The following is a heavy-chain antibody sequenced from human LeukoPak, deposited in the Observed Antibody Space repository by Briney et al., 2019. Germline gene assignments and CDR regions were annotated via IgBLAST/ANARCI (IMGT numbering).Heavy chain of an antibody. CDR1: GYTLTELS. Sequence: ASVKVSCKVSGYTLTELSMHWVRQAPGKGLEWMGGFDPEDGETIYAQKFQGRVTMTEDTSTDTAYMELSSLRSEDTAVYYCAKDPREVVAATLDYWGQGTLVTVSS. J-gene: IGHJ4*02. CDR3: AKDPREVVAATLDY. CDR2: FDPEDGET. D-gene: IGHD2-15*01. V-gene: IGHV1-24*01.